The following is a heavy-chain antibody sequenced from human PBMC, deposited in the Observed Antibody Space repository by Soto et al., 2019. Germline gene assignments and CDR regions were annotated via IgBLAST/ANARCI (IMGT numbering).Heavy chain of an antibody. Sequence: QVRLEQSGPEVKKTGASVRVSCKASGYTFTSYGISWVRQAPGQGLEWTGWINIYSGDANYAQRFQDRVTMTRDTSTNTVYMEMRSLRSDDTAVYYCARALYYYDNSGLAYWGQGTLVTVSS. CDR3: ARALYYYDNSGLAY. J-gene: IGHJ4*02. V-gene: IGHV1-18*01. CDR1: GYTFTSYG. D-gene: IGHD3-22*01. CDR2: INIYSGDA.